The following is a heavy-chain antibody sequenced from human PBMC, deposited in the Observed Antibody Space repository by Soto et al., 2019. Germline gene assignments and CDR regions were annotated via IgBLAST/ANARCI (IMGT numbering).Heavy chain of an antibody. J-gene: IGHJ6*03. CDR2: ISGSGGST. D-gene: IGHD4-4*01. CDR3: AKAESYSNYYYYYMDV. CDR1: GFTFSSYA. Sequence: GGSLRLSCAASGFTFSSYAMSWVRQAPGKGLEWVSAISGSGGSTYYADSVTGRFTISRDNSKNTLYLQMNSLRAEDTAVYYCAKAESYSNYYYYYMDVWGKGTTVTVSS. V-gene: IGHV3-23*01.